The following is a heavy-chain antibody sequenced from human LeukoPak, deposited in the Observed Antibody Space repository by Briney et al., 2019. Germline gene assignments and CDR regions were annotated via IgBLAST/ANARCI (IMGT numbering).Heavy chain of an antibody. V-gene: IGHV4-4*02. J-gene: IGHJ4*01. CDR3: IRNNYYALGTHNFDY. D-gene: IGHD3-10*01. CDR1: GLTVSSNS. CDR2: IFHAGST. Sequence: GSLRLSCAASGLTVSSNSMSWVRQPPGKGLEWVGEIFHAGSTNYNPSLKSRVTISLDKSRNHFSLDLRSVTAADTAIYYCIRNNYYALGTHNFDYWGHGILVTVSP.